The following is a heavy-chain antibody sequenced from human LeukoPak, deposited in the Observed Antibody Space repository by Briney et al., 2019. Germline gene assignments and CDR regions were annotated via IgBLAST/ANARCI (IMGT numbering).Heavy chain of an antibody. Sequence: GGSLKISCKGSGYSFTSYWIGWVRQMPGESLEWMGIIYPGDSDTRYSPSFQGQVTISADKSISTAYLQWSSLKASDTAMYYCARRSRYSFVPFDIWGQGTMVTVSS. CDR1: GYSFTSYW. V-gene: IGHV5-51*01. CDR2: IYPGDSDT. CDR3: ARRSRYSFVPFDI. D-gene: IGHD3-9*01. J-gene: IGHJ3*02.